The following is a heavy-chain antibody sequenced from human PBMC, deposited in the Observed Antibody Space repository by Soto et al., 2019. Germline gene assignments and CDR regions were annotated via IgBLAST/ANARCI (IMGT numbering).Heavy chain of an antibody. Sequence: QVQLQQWGAGLLKPSETLSLTCAVYGGSFSGYYWSWIRQPPGKGLEWIGEINHSGSTNYNPSLKSRVTISVDTSKNQFSLKLSSVTAADTAVYYCARGCQYRVRGVIITFPYDYWGQGTLVTVSS. J-gene: IGHJ4*02. CDR1: GGSFSGYY. V-gene: IGHV4-34*01. CDR3: ARGCQYRVRGVIITFPYDY. D-gene: IGHD3-10*01. CDR2: INHSGST.